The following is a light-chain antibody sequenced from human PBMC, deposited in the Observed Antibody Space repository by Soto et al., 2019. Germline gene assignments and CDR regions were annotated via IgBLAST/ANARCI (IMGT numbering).Light chain of an antibody. V-gene: IGLV2-14*01. Sequence: QCALTQPASVSGSPGQSITISCTGTSSDVGGHNYVSWYQQHPGKAPKLLIYEVTNRPAGVSYRFSASKSGNTASLAISALQAEDEADYYCLSYTSSGAQVFGGGTQLTVL. CDR2: EVT. CDR3: LSYTSSGAQV. CDR1: SSDVGGHNY. J-gene: IGLJ3*02.